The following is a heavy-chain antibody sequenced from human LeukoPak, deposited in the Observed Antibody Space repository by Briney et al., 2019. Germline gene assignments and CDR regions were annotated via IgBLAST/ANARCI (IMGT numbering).Heavy chain of an antibody. J-gene: IGHJ4*02. CDR3: ARDPPDSYSSGWYYFDY. V-gene: IGHV1-69*05. D-gene: IGHD6-19*01. CDR1: GGTFSSYA. Sequence: SVKVSCKASGGTFSSYAISWVRQAPGQGVEWMGRIIPIFGTANYAQKFQGRGTITTDESTSTAYMELSSLRSEDTAVYYCARDPPDSYSSGWYYFDYWGQGTLVTVSS. CDR2: IIPIFGTA.